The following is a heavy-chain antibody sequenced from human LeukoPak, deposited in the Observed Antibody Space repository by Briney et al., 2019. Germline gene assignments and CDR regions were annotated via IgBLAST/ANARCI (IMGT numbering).Heavy chain of an antibody. Sequence: GGSLRLSCAASGFTFSNAGMYWVRQPPGKGLEWVAVIWSDGSNEYYADSVKGRFTISRDNSKDTLYLQMNSLRAEDTAVYYCARGDYSGSYFGYWGQGTLVTVSS. CDR1: GFTFSNAG. CDR3: ARGDYSGSYFGY. D-gene: IGHD1-26*01. CDR2: IWSDGSNE. J-gene: IGHJ4*02. V-gene: IGHV3-33*01.